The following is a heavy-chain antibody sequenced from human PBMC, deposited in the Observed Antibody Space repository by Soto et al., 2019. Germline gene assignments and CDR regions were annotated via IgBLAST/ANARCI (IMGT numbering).Heavy chain of an antibody. CDR1: GYTLTELS. D-gene: IGHD1-26*01. Sequence: ASVKVSCKVSGYTLTELSMHWVRQAPGKGLEWMGGFVPEDGETIYAQKFQGRVTMTEDTSTDTAYMELSSLRSEDTAVYYCATVHPQSPLPFDYWGQGTLVTVSS. CDR3: ATVHPQSPLPFDY. J-gene: IGHJ4*02. CDR2: FVPEDGET. V-gene: IGHV1-24*01.